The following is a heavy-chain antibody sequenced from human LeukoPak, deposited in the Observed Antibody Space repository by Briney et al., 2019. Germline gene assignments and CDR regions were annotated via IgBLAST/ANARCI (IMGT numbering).Heavy chain of an antibody. CDR1: GYTFTGYY. D-gene: IGHD6-13*01. V-gene: IGHV1-2*02. CDR2: INRKSGVT. CDR3: ARVPYSSSWYTH. J-gene: IGHJ4*02. Sequence: ASVKVSCKAAGYTFTGYYMRCVRQAPGEWLEWVGWINRKSGVTNYAQTLQGRVTMTRDTSTSTPYMNLSRLRSDDTAVYYCARVPYSSSWYTHWGQGTLVTVSS.